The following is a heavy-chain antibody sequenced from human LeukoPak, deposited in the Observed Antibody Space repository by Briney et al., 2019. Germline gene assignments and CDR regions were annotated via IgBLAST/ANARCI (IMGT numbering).Heavy chain of an antibody. CDR3: ARVVVRYCSSTSCPAGY. J-gene: IGHJ4*02. Sequence: ASVKVSCKASGYTFSDYPMHWLRQAPGQRFEWMGWISAGNIQYSQNFQDRVNITRDTSASTVYMELSSLTSADTAVYYCARVVVRYCSSTSCPAGYWGQGTLVTVSS. CDR1: GYTFSDYP. CDR2: ISAGNI. D-gene: IGHD2-2*01. V-gene: IGHV1-3*01.